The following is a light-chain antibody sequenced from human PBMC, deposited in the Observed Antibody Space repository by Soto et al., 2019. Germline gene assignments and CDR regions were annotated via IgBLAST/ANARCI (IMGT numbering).Light chain of an antibody. CDR3: QQYNNWPTIT. V-gene: IGKV3-15*01. CDR2: GAS. J-gene: IGKJ5*01. Sequence: EIVMTQSPATLSVSPGERATLSCRASQSVSSNVAWYQQKPGQAPRLLIYGASTRATGIPARFSGSGSGTEFNITISSLQSEDFAVYYCQQYNNWPTITFGQGTRLEIK. CDR1: QSVSSN.